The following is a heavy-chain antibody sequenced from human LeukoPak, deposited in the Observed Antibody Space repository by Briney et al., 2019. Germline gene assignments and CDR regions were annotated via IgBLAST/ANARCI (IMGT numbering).Heavy chain of an antibody. Sequence: ASVKVSCKASGYTFSGYHIHWVRQAPGQGLEWMGGNPKSGDTNYAQQFQGRVTMTRDTSITTAYMELSNLGSDDTAMYYCARLGGNLWSVFDIWGQGTMVTVSS. D-gene: IGHD3-10*01. V-gene: IGHV1-2*02. CDR3: ARLGGNLWSVFDI. CDR1: GYTFSGYH. CDR2: NPKSGDT. J-gene: IGHJ3*02.